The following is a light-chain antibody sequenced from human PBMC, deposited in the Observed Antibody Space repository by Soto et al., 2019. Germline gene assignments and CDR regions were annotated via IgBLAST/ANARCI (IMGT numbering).Light chain of an antibody. V-gene: IGLV2-14*01. Sequence: QSVLTQPASVSGSPGQSITLSCTGTSSDIGGYDYVSWYQRHPGKAPKLIIYDDNNRPSGVSNRFSGSKSGNTASLTISGLQAEDEADYYCTSYASGSSHVVFGGGTKLTVL. CDR1: SSDIGGYDY. CDR2: DDN. CDR3: TSYASGSSHVV. J-gene: IGLJ2*01.